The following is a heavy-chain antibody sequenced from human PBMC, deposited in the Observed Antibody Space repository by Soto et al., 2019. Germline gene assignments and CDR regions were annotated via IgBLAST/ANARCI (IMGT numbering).Heavy chain of an antibody. CDR2: ISDSGGTV. CDR1: GFTFSSYE. V-gene: IGHV3-48*03. J-gene: IGHJ6*02. CDR3: ARDLLHYDFWSGYSAYFYYGMDV. D-gene: IGHD3-3*01. Sequence: PGGSLRLSCAASGFTFSSYEMNWVRQAPGQGLEWVSYISDSGGTVYYADSVKGRFTVSRDNAQNSVYLQMSSLRTEDTAVYYCARDLLHYDFWSGYSAYFYYGMDVWGPGTTVTVSS.